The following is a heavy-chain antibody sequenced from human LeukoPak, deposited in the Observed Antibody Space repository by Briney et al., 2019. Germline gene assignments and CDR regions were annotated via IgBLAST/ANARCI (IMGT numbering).Heavy chain of an antibody. D-gene: IGHD2/OR15-2a*01. Sequence: GGSLRLSCAASGFIFTKYWMHWVRQAPGKGLVWVSHVNSDGSATSYADSVKGRFTISRDNAKNTVYLHMNSLRVEDTAVYYCTSFYETNWGQGTLVTVSP. J-gene: IGHJ4*02. CDR3: TSFYETN. V-gene: IGHV3-74*01. CDR1: GFIFTKYW. CDR2: VNSDGSAT.